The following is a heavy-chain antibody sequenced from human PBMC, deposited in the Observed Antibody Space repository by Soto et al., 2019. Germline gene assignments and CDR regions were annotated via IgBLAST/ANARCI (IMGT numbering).Heavy chain of an antibody. CDR3: ASISKGGTVMAGDYFDY. V-gene: IGHV4-34*01. CDR1: GGSFSGYY. Sequence: SETLSLTCAVYGGSFSGYYWSWIRQPPGKGLEWIGEINHSGSTNYNPSLKSRVTISVDTSKNQFSLKLSSVTAADTAVYYCASISKGGTVMAGDYFDYWGQGTLVTVSS. D-gene: IGHD2-21*01. J-gene: IGHJ4*02. CDR2: INHSGST.